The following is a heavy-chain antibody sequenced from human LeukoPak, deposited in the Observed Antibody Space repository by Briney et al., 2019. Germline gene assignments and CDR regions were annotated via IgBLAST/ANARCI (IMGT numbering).Heavy chain of an antibody. CDR1: GFTFSSYW. CDR2: ISYDGSNK. Sequence: GGSLRLSCAASGFTFSSYWMSWVRQAPGKGLEWVAVISYDGSNKYYADSVKGRFTISRDNSKNTLYLQMNSLRAEDTAVYYCARDEYYYGSGKTLPDYWGQGTLVTVSS. CDR3: ARDEYYYGSGKTLPDY. D-gene: IGHD3-10*01. J-gene: IGHJ4*02. V-gene: IGHV3-30-3*01.